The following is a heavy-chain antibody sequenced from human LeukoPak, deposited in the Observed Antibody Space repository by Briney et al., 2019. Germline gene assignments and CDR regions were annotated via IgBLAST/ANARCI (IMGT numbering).Heavy chain of an antibody. V-gene: IGHV4-59*08. CDR1: GGSISSYY. D-gene: IGHD3-22*01. CDR2: IYHSGST. Sequence: SETLSLTCTVSGGSISSYYWSWIRQPPGKGLEWIGTIYHSGSTYYNPSLKSRVTISVDMSKNQFSLKLSSVTAADTAVYYCARRYDSSYYFDYWGQGTLVTVSS. CDR3: ARRYDSSYYFDY. J-gene: IGHJ4*02.